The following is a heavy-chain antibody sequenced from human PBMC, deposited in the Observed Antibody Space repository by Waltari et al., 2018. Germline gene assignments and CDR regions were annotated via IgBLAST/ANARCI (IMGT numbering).Heavy chain of an antibody. CDR2: ISVGGGTT. D-gene: IGHD6-25*01. CDR1: GFPASNSA. Sequence: EEQLVESGGGMAQPGGCLKVSRAISGFPASNSAMTWVRQAPGMGLEWVSEISVGGGTTYYADSVKGRFTMSRDNSKNILYLQMNSLRAEDTAFYYCVKQRVRASPIFDYWGLGTLVTVSS. V-gene: IGHV3-23*04. J-gene: IGHJ4*02. CDR3: VKQRVRASPIFDY.